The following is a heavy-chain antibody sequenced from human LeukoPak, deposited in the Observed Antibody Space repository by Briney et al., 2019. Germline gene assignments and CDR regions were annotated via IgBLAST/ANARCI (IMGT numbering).Heavy chain of an antibody. J-gene: IGHJ4*02. CDR2: ISSSSSYI. V-gene: IGHV3-21*01. CDR3: ARDLRLWFGELDY. Sequence: GGSLRLSRAASGFTFSSYSMNWVRQAPGKGLEWVSSISSSSSYIYYADSVKGRFTISRDNAKNSLYLQMNSLRAEDTAVYYCARDLRLWFGELDYWGQGTLVTVSS. CDR1: GFTFSSYS. D-gene: IGHD3-10*01.